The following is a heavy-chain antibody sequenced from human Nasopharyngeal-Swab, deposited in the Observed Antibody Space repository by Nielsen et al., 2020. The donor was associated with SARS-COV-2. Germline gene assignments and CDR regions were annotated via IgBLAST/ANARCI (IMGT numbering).Heavy chain of an antibody. V-gene: IGHV1-69*06. CDR3: ARSRYNWNDDPYYYYYYGMDV. CDR2: IIPIFGTA. CDR1: GGTFSSYA. D-gene: IGHD1-20*01. Sequence: SVKVSCKASGGTFSSYAISWVRQAPGQGLEWMGGIIPIFGTANYAQKFQGRVTITADKSTSTAYMELSSLRSEDTAVYYCARSRYNWNDDPYYYYYYGMDVWGQGTTVTVSS. J-gene: IGHJ6*02.